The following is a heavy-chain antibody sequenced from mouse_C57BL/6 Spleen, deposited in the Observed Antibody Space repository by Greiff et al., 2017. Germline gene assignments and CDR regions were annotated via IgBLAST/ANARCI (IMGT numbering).Heavy chain of an antibody. CDR1: GYTFTSYW. CDR2: LYPGSGSP. Sequence: QVQLKQPGAELVKPGASVKMSCKASGYTFTSYWITWVKQRPGQGLEWIGDLYPGSGSPNYNGKFKSKATLTVDTSSRTAYMQLSSLTSEDSAVYYCARSPGLHWYFDVWGTGTTVTVSS. CDR3: ARSPGLHWYFDV. J-gene: IGHJ1*03. V-gene: IGHV1-55*01.